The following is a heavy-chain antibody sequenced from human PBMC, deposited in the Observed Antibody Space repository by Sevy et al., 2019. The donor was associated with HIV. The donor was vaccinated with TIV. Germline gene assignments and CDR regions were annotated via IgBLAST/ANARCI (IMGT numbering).Heavy chain of an antibody. V-gene: IGHV3-23*01. CDR1: GFTFSSYA. J-gene: IGHJ6*02. D-gene: IGHD3-10*01. Sequence: GGSLRLSCAASGFTFSSYAMSWVRQAPGKGLEWVSAISGSGGSTYYADSVKGRFTISRDNSKNTLYLQMNSLRAEDTAVYYCATLPYYYGSGSYKSYYYGMDVWGQGTTVTVSS. CDR2: ISGSGGST. CDR3: ATLPYYYGSGSYKSYYYGMDV.